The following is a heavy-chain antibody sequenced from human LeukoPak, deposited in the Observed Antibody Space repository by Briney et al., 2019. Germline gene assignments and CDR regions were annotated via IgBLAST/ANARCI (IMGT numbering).Heavy chain of an antibody. CDR2: IHWNGGTT. J-gene: IGHJ3*01. CDR1: GFTFDDYA. D-gene: IGHD3-9*01. CDR3: ARDSLRYFDFAFDL. Sequence: GGSLRLSCAASGFTFDDYAMSWVRQVPGKGLEWVSGIHWNGGTTGYADSVKGRFIISRDNAKNFLYLRMNSLRAEDTAFYYCARDSLRYFDFAFDLWGQGTMVTVSS. V-gene: IGHV3-20*04.